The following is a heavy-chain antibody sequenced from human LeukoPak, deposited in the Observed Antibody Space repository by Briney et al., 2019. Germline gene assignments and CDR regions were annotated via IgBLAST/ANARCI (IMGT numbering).Heavy chain of an antibody. CDR3: AKSGPYCYDY. CDR1: GFTFSTYG. D-gene: IGHD3-10*01. V-gene: IGHV3-23*01. Sequence: GGSLRLSCAASGFTFSTYGMSWVRQAPGKGLEWVSTFGGSGASVYYADSVKGRFTVSRDNSKNTLYLQTNSLRVEDTAVYYCAKSGPYCYDYWGQGTLVTVSS. CDR2: FGGSGASV. J-gene: IGHJ4*02.